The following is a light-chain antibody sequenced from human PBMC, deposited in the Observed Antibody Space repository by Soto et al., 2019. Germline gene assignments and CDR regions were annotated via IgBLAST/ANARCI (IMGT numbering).Light chain of an antibody. CDR1: SSDVGSYNL. Sequence: QSVLTQPASVSGAPGQSITISCPGTSSDVGSYNLVSWYQQHPGKAPKLMIYEGSKRPSGVFNRFSGSKSGNTASLTISGFQAEDEADYYCCSYAGSSTYVFGTGTKVTVL. V-gene: IGLV2-23*01. CDR2: EGS. CDR3: CSYAGSSTYV. J-gene: IGLJ1*01.